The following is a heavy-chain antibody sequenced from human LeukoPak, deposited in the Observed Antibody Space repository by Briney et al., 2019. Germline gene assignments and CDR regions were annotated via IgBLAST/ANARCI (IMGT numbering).Heavy chain of an antibody. D-gene: IGHD3-22*01. V-gene: IGHV3-23*01. CDR2: ISGSGGST. CDR1: GFTFSNYA. J-gene: IGHJ4*02. CDR3: AKEGKTHSDSSGSSPPFDY. Sequence: PGGSLRLSCAASGFTFSNYAMSWVRQAPGKGLEWVSAISGSGGSTYYADSVKGRFTISRDNSKNTLYLQMNSLRAEDTAVYYCAKEGKTHSDSSGSSPPFDYWGQGTLVTVSS.